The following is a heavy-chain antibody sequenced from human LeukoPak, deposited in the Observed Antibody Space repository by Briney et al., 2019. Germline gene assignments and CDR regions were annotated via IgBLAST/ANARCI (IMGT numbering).Heavy chain of an antibody. CDR1: GYTFTSYG. CDR3: ARDDRRVADCSSTSCYWYYYYYYGMDV. Sequence: ASVKVSCKASGYTFTSYGISWVRQAPGQGLEWMGWISAYNGNTNYAQKLQGRVTMTTDTSTSTAYMELRSLRSDDTAVYYCARDDRRVADCSSTSCYWYYYYYYGMDVWGQGTTVTVSS. J-gene: IGHJ6*02. V-gene: IGHV1-18*01. CDR2: ISAYNGNT. D-gene: IGHD2-2*01.